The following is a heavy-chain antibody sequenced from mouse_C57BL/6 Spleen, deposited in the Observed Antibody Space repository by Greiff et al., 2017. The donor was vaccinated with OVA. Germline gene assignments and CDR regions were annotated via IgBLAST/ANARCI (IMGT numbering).Heavy chain of an antibody. D-gene: IGHD2-12*01. CDR1: GYTFTSYW. J-gene: IGHJ2*01. CDR3: ARSDYNYFDY. V-gene: IGHV1-61*01. Sequence: QVQLQQSGAELVRPGSSVKLSCKASGYTFTSYWMDWVKQRPGQGLEWIGNIYPSDSETHYNQKFKDKATLTVDKSSSTAYMQLSSLTSEDSAVYYCARSDYNYFDYWGQGTTLTVSS. CDR2: IYPSDSET.